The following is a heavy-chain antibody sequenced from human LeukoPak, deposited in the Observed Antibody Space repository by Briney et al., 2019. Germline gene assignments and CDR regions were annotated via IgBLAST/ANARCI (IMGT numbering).Heavy chain of an antibody. D-gene: IGHD6-13*01. CDR2: ISDSGST. V-gene: IGHV4-59*12. CDR3: ARASGQLVIEG. J-gene: IGHJ4*02. Sequence: SETLSLTCTVSGGSISNYYWTWIRQPPGKGLEWIGHISDSGSTNYNPSLKSRVSISGDTSKNQVSLKLSSVTAADTAVYYCARASGQLVIEGWGQGTLVTVSS. CDR1: GGSISNYY.